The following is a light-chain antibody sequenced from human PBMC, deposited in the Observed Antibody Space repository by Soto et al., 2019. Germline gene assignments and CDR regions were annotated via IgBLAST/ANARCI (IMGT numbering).Light chain of an antibody. J-gene: IGKJ5*01. CDR1: QYITIY. CDR3: QQRADRATT. CDR2: DAS. Sequence: STGERATLSCRASQYITIYLAWYQQKPGQAPRLLIYDASNRATGIPARFSGSGSVSDFTRTTSCVERDDIAVYQRQQRADRATTLWQGTRLEIK. V-gene: IGKV3-11*01.